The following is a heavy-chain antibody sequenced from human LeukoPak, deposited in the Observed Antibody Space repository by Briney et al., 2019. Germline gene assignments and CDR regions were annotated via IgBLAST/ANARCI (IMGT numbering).Heavy chain of an antibody. CDR1: GYTVTPLS. D-gene: IGHD3-22*01. CDR3: ARDSQKQNRLVVTTHYYYYMDV. Sequence: APGRLSCSPSGYTVTPLSINSVGGAPGHGGGGWGIFNPIVVGARDAQKFEGRVTMTRDMSTSTVYMELSSLRSEDTAVYYCARDSQKQNRLVVTTHYYYYMDVWGKGTTVTVSS. J-gene: IGHJ6*03. V-gene: IGHV1-46*01. CDR2: FNPIVVGA.